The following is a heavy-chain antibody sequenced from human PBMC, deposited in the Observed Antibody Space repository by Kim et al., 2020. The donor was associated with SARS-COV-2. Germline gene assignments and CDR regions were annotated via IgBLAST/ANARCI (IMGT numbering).Heavy chain of an antibody. D-gene: IGHD1-26*01. CDR1: GFTFSSYG. CDR3: ARDLLVGATSYGMDV. CDR2: IWYDGSNK. V-gene: IGHV3-33*01. Sequence: GGSLTLSCAASGFTFSSYGMHWVRQAPGKGLEWVAVIWYDGSNKYYADSVKGRFTISRDNSKNTLYLQMNSLRAEDTAVYYCARDLLVGATSYGMDVWGQGTTVTVSS. J-gene: IGHJ6*02.